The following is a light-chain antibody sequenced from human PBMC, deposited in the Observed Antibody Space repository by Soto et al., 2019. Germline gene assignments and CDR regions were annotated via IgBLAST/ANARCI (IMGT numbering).Light chain of an antibody. CDR1: NSNIGNNY. J-gene: IGLJ3*02. CDR2: DNN. Sequence: QSVLTQPPSVSAAPGQKVTISCSGSNSNIGNNYVSWYQHLPGTAPKLLTYDNNKRPSGIPDRFSGSKSGTSATLGITGLQTGDEADYYCGTWDSSLSAVVFGGGTKLTVL. V-gene: IGLV1-51*01. CDR3: GTWDSSLSAVV.